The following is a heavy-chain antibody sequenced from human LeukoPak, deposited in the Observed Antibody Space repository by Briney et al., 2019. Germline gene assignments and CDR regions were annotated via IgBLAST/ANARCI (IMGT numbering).Heavy chain of an antibody. CDR1: GFTFSSYA. CDR3: AKGDYGGNSAGYGFDV. CDR2: ISGSGGST. D-gene: IGHD4-23*01. Sequence: GGSLRLSCAASGFTFSSYAMNWVRQAPGKGLEWVSAISGSGGSTYYADSVKGRFTISRDNSKNTLYLQMTSLRAEDTAVYYCAKGDYGGNSAGYGFDVWGQGTTVTVSS. J-gene: IGHJ6*02. V-gene: IGHV3-23*01.